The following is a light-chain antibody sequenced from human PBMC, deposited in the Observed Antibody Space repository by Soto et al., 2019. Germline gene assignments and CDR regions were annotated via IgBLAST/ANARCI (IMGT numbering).Light chain of an antibody. V-gene: IGKV3-15*01. CDR2: GAS. Sequence: EVLMTQSPATLSVSPGEKATLSCWASETVATNLAWYQQKPGQAPRLLISGASTRAAGISDRFRGSGSGTECTLSISSLRSEDSGIYYCQQYFDWPPMTFGQGTKVEI. J-gene: IGKJ1*01. CDR3: QQYFDWPPMT. CDR1: ETVATN.